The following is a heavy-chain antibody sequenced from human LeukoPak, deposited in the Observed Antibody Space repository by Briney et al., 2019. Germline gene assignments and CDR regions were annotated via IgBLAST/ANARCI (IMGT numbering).Heavy chain of an antibody. CDR2: IYYSGST. Sequence: TSETLSLTCTVSGGSISSYYWSWIRQPPGKGLEWIGYIYYSGSTNYNPSLKSRVTISVDTSKNQFSLKLSSVTAADTAVYCCARDSSGWYSAWGQGTLVTVSS. V-gene: IGHV4-59*01. J-gene: IGHJ5*02. CDR1: GGSISSYY. D-gene: IGHD6-19*01. CDR3: ARDSSGWYSA.